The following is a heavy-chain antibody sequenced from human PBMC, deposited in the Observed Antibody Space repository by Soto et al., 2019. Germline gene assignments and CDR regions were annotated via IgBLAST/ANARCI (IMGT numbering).Heavy chain of an antibody. D-gene: IGHD3-16*02. CDR2: SNPTGST. CDR1: GGSFIGYY. Sequence: QVRLQQWGAGLPKPSETLSLTCAVYGGSFIGYYWSWIRQPPGKGLEWIGESNPTGSTNYNPSLKSRVTILIDTSKNQFSLKLSSVTAADTAMYYCARANGLRLGELSWGGPNWFDPWGQGTLVTVSS. J-gene: IGHJ5*02. CDR3: ARANGLRLGELSWGGPNWFDP. V-gene: IGHV4-34*01.